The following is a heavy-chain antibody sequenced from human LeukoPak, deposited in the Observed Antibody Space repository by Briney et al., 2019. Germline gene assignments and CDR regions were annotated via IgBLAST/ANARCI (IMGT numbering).Heavy chain of an antibody. CDR3: ARGGDYDSSRDFFDY. CDR2: ISSSGSTI. D-gene: IGHD3-16*01. V-gene: IGHV3-48*03. CDR1: GFTFSSYE. Sequence: GGSLRLSCAASGFTFSSYEMNWVRQAPGNGLERVSYISSSGSTIYYADSVKGRFTISRDNAKNSLYLQMNSLRAEDTAVYYCARGGDYDSSRDFFDYWGQGTLVTVSS. J-gene: IGHJ4*02.